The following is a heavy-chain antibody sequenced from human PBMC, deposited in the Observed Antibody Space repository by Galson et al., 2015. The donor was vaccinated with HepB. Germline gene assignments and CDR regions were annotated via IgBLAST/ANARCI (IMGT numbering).Heavy chain of an antibody. D-gene: IGHD2-2*01. Sequence: CAISGDSVSSNSAAWNWIRQSPSRGLEWLGRTYYRSKWYNDYAVSVKSRIAINPDTSKNQFSLQLNSVTPEDTAVYYCTRIFRHQIDYWGQGALVTVSS. CDR2: TYYRSKWYN. V-gene: IGHV6-1*01. CDR3: TRIFRHQIDY. J-gene: IGHJ4*02. CDR1: GDSVSSNSAA.